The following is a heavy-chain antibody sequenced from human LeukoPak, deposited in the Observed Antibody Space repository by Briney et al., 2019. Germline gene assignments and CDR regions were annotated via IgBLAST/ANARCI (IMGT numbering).Heavy chain of an antibody. Sequence: AGGSLRLSCAASGFTFSSYGMHWVRQAPGKGLEWVAVIWYDGSNKYYADSVKGRFAISRDNSKNTLYLQMNSLRAEGTAVYYCARDSYAIDYWGQGTLVTVSS. CDR2: IWYDGSNK. CDR1: GFTFSSYG. CDR3: ARDSYAIDY. D-gene: IGHD2-2*01. J-gene: IGHJ4*02. V-gene: IGHV3-33*01.